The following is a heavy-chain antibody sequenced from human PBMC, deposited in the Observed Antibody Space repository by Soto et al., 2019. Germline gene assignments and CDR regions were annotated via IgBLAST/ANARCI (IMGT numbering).Heavy chain of an antibody. Sequence: SETLSLTCTVSGGSISSSSYYWGWIRQPPGKGLEWIGSIYYSGSTYYNPSLKSRVTISVDTSKNQFSLKLSSVTAADTAVYYCARPLADILTGYYQGGNWFDPWGQGTLVTVSS. D-gene: IGHD3-9*01. CDR2: IYYSGST. CDR3: ARPLADILTGYYQGGNWFDP. J-gene: IGHJ5*02. CDR1: GGSISSSSYY. V-gene: IGHV4-39*01.